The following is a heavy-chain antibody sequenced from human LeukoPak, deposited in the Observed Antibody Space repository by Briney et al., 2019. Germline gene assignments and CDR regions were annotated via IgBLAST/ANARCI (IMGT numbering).Heavy chain of an antibody. Sequence: NPSETLSLTCAVYGGSFSGYYWSWIRQPPGEGREWIGEINHSGSTNYNPSLKSRVTISVDTSKNQFSLKLSSVTAADTAVYYCARGRGDSSSWYEEDWFDPWGQGTLVTVSS. CDR3: ARGRGDSSSWYEEDWFDP. CDR2: INHSGST. V-gene: IGHV4-34*01. D-gene: IGHD6-13*01. J-gene: IGHJ5*02. CDR1: GGSFSGYY.